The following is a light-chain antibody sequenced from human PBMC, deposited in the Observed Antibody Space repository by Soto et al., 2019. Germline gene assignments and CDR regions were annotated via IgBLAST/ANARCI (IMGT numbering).Light chain of an antibody. CDR1: HGISNY. Sequence: DIPVSQPACSLSTAVRDRVTITYLASHGISNYLAWYQQKPGQVPKLLIYAASTLQSGVPSRFSGSGSGTDFTLTISSLQPEDVATYYCQKYNSAPRTFGQGTKVDI. J-gene: IGKJ1*01. V-gene: IGKV1-27*01. CDR3: QKYNSAPRT. CDR2: AAS.